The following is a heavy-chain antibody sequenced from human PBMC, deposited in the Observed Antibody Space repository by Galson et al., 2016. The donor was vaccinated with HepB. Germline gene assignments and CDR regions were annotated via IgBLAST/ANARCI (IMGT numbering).Heavy chain of an antibody. V-gene: IGHV2-5*02. CDR1: GFSLSIDEEG. D-gene: IGHD6-19*01. Sequence: PALVKPTQTLTLTCSFSGFSLSIDEEGVGWIRQPPGKALEWLALIYWDDDTRYSPSLRSRLTITKDTSKNQVVLTMTNVDPVDTATYYCAHIRPSTGWYFFDFWGQGTLVIVSS. CDR2: IYWDDDT. J-gene: IGHJ4*02. CDR3: AHIRPSTGWYFFDF.